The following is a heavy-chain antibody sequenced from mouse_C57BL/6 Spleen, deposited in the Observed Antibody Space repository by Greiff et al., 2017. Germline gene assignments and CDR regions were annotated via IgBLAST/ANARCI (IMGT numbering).Heavy chain of an antibody. Sequence: VQLKQSGAELVRPGASVKLSCTASGFNIKDDYMHWVKQRPEQGLEWIGWIDPANGDTEYASKFQGKATITADTSSNTAYLQLSSLTSEDTAVYYCYKGLYDYDVGCAYWGQGTLVTVSA. D-gene: IGHD2-4*01. J-gene: IGHJ3*01. CDR3: YKGLYDYDVGCAY. V-gene: IGHV14-4*01. CDR1: GFNIKDDY. CDR2: IDPANGDT.